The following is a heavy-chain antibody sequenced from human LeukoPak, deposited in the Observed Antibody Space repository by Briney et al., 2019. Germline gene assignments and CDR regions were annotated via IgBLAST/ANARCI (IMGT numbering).Heavy chain of an antibody. CDR3: GREYAAGPYDY. V-gene: IGHV3-7*01. Sequence: GGSLRLSCAASGVTFSGYWMSWVRQAPGKGLEWVANIKQDGSEKYYVDSVKGRFTISRDNAKNSLYLQSNSLRAEETPVYCGGREYAAGPYDYWCQGTLVTVSS. J-gene: IGHJ4*02. CDR2: IKQDGSEK. D-gene: IGHD2-8*01. CDR1: GVTFSGYW.